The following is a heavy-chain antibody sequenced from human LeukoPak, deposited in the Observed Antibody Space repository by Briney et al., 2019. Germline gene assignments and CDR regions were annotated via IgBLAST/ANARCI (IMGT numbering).Heavy chain of an antibody. D-gene: IGHD3-22*01. V-gene: IGHV1-18*01. CDR1: GYTFTSYG. J-gene: IGHJ4*02. Sequence: ASVKVSFKASGYTFTSYGISWVRQAPGQGLEWMGWISAYNGNTKYAQKLQGRVTMTTDTSTSTAYMELRSLRSDDTAVYYCARDPVPYYYDSSGYEYFDSWGQGTLVTVSS. CDR3: ARDPVPYYYDSSGYEYFDS. CDR2: ISAYNGNT.